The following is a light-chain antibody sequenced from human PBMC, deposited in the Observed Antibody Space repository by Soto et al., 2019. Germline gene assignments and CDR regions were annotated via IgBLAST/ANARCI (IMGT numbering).Light chain of an antibody. CDR1: STDVGTYNF. Sequence: QSALTQPASVSGSPGQSITISCTGSSTDVGTYNFVSWFQRHPGKAPQLIIYEVTERPSGVSPRFSGSKSVNTASLTISGIRAENEADYFCCSFAGRKTWVFGGGTQRTVL. CDR3: CSFAGRKTWV. J-gene: IGLJ3*02. V-gene: IGLV2-23*02. CDR2: EVT.